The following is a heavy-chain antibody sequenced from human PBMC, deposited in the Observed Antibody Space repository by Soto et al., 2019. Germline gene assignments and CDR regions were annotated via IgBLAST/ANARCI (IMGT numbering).Heavy chain of an antibody. D-gene: IGHD4-17*01. CDR3: AKDTDSHYGDYNCCFDY. V-gene: IGHV3-9*01. J-gene: IGHJ4*02. Sequence: HPGGSLRLSCAASGFTFDDYAMHWVRQAPGKGLEWVSGISWNSGSIGYADSVKGRFTISRDNAKNSLYLQMNSLRAEDTALYYCAKDTDSHYGDYNCCFDYWGQGTLVTVSS. CDR1: GFTFDDYA. CDR2: ISWNSGSI.